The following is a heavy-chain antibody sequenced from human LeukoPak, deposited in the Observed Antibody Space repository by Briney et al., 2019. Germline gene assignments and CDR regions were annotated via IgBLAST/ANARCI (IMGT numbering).Heavy chain of an antibody. D-gene: IGHD1-7*01. Sequence: GGSLRLSCAASGFSISSYEMNWVRQAPGKGLEWVSHISSSGSTIWYADSVKGRFTISRDNAKKSLYLQMNSLRAEDTAVYYCARVELAPYYYYMDVCGKGTTVTVSS. V-gene: IGHV3-48*03. CDR2: ISSSGSTI. CDR3: ARVELAPYYYYMDV. J-gene: IGHJ6*03. CDR1: GFSISSYE.